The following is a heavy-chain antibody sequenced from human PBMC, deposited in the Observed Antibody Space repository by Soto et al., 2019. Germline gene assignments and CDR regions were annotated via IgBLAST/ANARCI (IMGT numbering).Heavy chain of an antibody. V-gene: IGHV3-33*01. CDR1: GFTFSSYG. CDR2: IWYDGSNK. J-gene: IGHJ6*03. CDR3: ARDPDPTDDYTNHYYYYMDV. D-gene: IGHD4-4*01. Sequence: PGGSLRLSCAASGFTFSSYGMHWVRQAPGKGLEWVAVIWYDGSNKYYADSVKGRFTISRDNSKNTLYLQMNSLRAEDTAVYYCARDPDPTDDYTNHYYYYMDVWGKGTTVTVS.